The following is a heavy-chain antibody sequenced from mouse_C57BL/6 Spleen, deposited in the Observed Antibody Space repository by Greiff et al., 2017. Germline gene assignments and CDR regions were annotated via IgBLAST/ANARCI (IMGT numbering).Heavy chain of an antibody. Sequence: VQLQQSGAELVKPGASVKISCKASGYTFTDYYIHWVKQRPGQGLEWIGKIGPGSGSTYYNEKFKGKATLTADKSSSTAYMQLSSLTSEDSAVYFCARRGHYYDYDVGAWFAYWGQGTLVTVSA. CDR1: GYTFTDYY. J-gene: IGHJ3*01. CDR2: IGPGSGST. D-gene: IGHD2-4*01. CDR3: ARRGHYYDYDVGAWFAY. V-gene: IGHV1-77*01.